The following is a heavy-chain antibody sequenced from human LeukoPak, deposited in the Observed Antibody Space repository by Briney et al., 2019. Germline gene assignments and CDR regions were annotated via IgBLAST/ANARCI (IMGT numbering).Heavy chain of an antibody. CDR2: INHSGST. CDR1: GGSFSGYY. D-gene: IGHD2-2*01. J-gene: IGHJ6*03. V-gene: IGHV4-34*01. Sequence: SETLSLTCAVYGGSFSGYYWSWIRQPPGKGLEWIGEINHSGSTNYNPSLKSRVTISVDTSKNQFSLKLSSVTAADTAVYYCARAKRYCSSTSCYYYYYMDVWGKGTTVTISS. CDR3: ARAKRYCSSTSCYYYYYMDV.